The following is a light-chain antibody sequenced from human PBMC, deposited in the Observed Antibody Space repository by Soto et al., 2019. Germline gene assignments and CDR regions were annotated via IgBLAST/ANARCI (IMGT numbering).Light chain of an antibody. CDR1: QSISSY. J-gene: IGKJ1*01. V-gene: IGKV1-39*01. Sequence: DIQMTQSPSSLSASVGDRVTITCRASQSISSYLNWYQQKPGKAPKLLIYAASSLQSGVPSRFNGSGSGTDFTITIRSLQPEDFATYYCQQSYSTTPWTFGQGTKVEIK. CDR3: QQSYSTTPWT. CDR2: AAS.